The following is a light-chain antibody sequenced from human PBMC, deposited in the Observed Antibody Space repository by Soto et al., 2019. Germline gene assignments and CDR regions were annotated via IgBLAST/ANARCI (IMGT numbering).Light chain of an antibody. CDR1: QSVTTW. CDR3: QQYNSNLRT. J-gene: IGKJ1*01. CDR2: DAS. V-gene: IGKV1-5*01. Sequence: DIQMTQSPSTLSASVGDRITITCRASQSVTTWLAWYQQKPGKAPKLLIYDASSLESGVPFRFSGSGSGTEFTLTISSLQPDDFATYYCQQYNSNLRTFGPGTKVDI.